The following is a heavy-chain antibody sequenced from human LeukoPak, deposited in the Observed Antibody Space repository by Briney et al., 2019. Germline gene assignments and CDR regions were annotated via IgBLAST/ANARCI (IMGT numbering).Heavy chain of an antibody. CDR1: GFTFSSYA. D-gene: IGHD2-2*02. Sequence: GGSLRLSCAASGFTFSSYAMSWVRQAPGKGLEWVSAISGSGGSTYYADSVKGRFTISRDNSKNTLYLQMNSLKTEDTAVYYCTRYRRAFDIWGQGTMVTVSS. CDR2: ISGSGGST. CDR3: TRYRRAFDI. J-gene: IGHJ3*02. V-gene: IGHV3-23*01.